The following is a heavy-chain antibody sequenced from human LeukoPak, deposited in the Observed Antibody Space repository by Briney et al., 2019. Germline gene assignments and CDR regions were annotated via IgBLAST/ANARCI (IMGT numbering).Heavy chain of an antibody. CDR2: IYTSGST. J-gene: IGHJ4*02. D-gene: IGHD2-2*01. CDR1: GGSISSYY. V-gene: IGHV4-4*07. Sequence: SETLSLTCTVSGGSISSYYWSWIRQPAGKGLEWIGRIYTSGSTNYNPSLKSRVTMSVDTSKNQFSLQLSSVTAADTAVDYCASESGSSTSCSFDYRGQGTLVTVSS. CDR3: ASESGSSTSCSFDY.